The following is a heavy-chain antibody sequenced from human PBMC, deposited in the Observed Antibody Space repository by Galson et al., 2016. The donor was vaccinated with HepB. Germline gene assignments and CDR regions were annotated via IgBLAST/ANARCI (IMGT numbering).Heavy chain of an antibody. V-gene: IGHV4-34*01. CDR1: GGSFSRYY. Sequence: LSPTCDVYGGSFSRYYWSWIRQPPGKGLEWIGEINHSGRTNYNPSLKSRVILSVHTSKNQFSLKLSSVPAADPAVYYCSTEYYYYGMDAWGQGTTVTVSS. D-gene: IGHD4-17*01. CDR2: INHSGRT. J-gene: IGHJ6*02. CDR3: STEYYYYGMDA.